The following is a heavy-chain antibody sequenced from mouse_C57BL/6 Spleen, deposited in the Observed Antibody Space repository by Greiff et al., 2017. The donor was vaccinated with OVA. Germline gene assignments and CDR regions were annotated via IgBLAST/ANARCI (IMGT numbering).Heavy chain of an antibody. Sequence: QVQLQQPGAELVMPGASVKLSCKASGYTFTSYWMHWVKQRPGQGLEWIGEIDPSDSYTNYNQKFKGKSTLTVDKSSSTAYMQLSSLTSEDSAVYYCARYYDYDAGYAMDYWGQGTSVTVSS. CDR3: ARYYDYDAGYAMDY. CDR1: GYTFTSYW. CDR2: IDPSDSYT. V-gene: IGHV1-69*01. D-gene: IGHD2-4*01. J-gene: IGHJ4*01.